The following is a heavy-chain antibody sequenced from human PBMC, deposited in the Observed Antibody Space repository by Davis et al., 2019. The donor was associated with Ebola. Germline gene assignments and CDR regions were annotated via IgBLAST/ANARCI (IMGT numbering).Heavy chain of an antibody. CDR3: ARAGYYYDSSVDYYYYGMDV. J-gene: IGHJ6*02. CDR2: INSDGSST. Sequence: PGGSLRLSCAASGFTFSSYWMHWVRQAPGKGLVWVSRINSDGSSTSYADSVKGRFTISRDNAKNTLYLQMNSLRAEDTAVYYCARAGYYYDSSVDYYYYGMDVWGQGTTVTVSS. CDR1: GFTFSSYW. V-gene: IGHV3-74*01. D-gene: IGHD3-22*01.